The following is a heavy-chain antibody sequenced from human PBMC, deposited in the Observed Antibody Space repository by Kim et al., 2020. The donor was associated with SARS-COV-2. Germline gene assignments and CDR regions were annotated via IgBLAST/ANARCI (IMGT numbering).Heavy chain of an antibody. J-gene: IGHJ4*02. D-gene: IGHD3-3*01. V-gene: IGHV1-3*01. CDR3: ARSGGYDFGTRSFDY. Sequence: QKFKGRMTITRDQTASTAYMGLSSLRSEDTAVYYCARSGGYDFGTRSFDYWGQGTLVTVSS.